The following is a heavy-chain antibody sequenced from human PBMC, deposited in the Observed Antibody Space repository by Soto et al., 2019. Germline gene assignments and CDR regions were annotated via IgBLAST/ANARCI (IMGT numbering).Heavy chain of an antibody. CDR2: LHSGGDT. D-gene: IGHD3-22*01. CDR3: ACNGPYYYDARMDA. V-gene: IGHV3-53*04. CDR1: GIPVSSNY. Sequence: EVQLVESGGGLVQPGGSLRLSCAASGIPVSSNYMTWVRQAPGKGLEWVSVLHSGGDTYYANSVKGRFTSSKHDYTNTLLRQSNSRTAEDTPVQYCACNGPYYYDARMDAWGKGATVTVSS. J-gene: IGHJ6*04.